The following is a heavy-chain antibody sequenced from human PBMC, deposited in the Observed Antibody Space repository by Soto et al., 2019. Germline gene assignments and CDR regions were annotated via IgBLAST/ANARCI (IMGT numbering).Heavy chain of an antibody. CDR3: ARAHYGDYGYGMDV. J-gene: IGHJ6*02. V-gene: IGHV4-39*07. CDR1: GESIAGSLFY. CDR2: IYYSGST. D-gene: IGHD3-10*01. Sequence: SETLSLTCSASGESIAGSLFYWAWVRHPPGKGLEWIGSIYYSGSTYYNPSLKSRVTISVDRSKNQFSLKLSSVTAADTAVYYCARAHYGDYGYGMDVWCQGTTLTVYS.